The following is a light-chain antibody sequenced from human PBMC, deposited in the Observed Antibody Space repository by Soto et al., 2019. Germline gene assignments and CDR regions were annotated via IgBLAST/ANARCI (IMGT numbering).Light chain of an antibody. CDR3: AAWDDSLNGPV. V-gene: IGLV1-44*01. J-gene: IGLJ7*01. CDR1: SSNIGRNT. Sequence: QPVLTQPPSASGTPGQRVTISCSGSSSNIGRNTVNWYQQLPGTAPKLLIYNNNQRPSGVPDRFSGSKSGTSASLAISGLQSEDEADYYCAAWDDSLNGPVFGGGTQLTVL. CDR2: NNN.